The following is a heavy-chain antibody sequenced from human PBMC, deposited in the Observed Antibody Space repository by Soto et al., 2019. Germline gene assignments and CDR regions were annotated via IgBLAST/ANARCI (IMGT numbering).Heavy chain of an antibody. J-gene: IGHJ6*02. V-gene: IGHV4-31*01. Sequence: QVQRQESGPGLVKPSQTLSLTCNVSGGSIRSGGYYWSWIRQHPGKGREWIGYIYYSGSTYYIPSLKSAVTISVDTAKNQFSLKLRSVAAADRAVYYYERGATVCGVPPPMDVWGQGTTVTVSS. D-gene: IGHD1-26*01. CDR1: GGSIRSGGYY. CDR2: IYYSGST. CDR3: ERGATVCGVPPPMDV.